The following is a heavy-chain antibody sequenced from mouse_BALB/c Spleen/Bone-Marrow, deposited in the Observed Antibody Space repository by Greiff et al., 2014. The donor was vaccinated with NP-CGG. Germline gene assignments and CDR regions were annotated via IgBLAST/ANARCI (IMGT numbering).Heavy chain of an antibody. D-gene: IGHD1-1*01. CDR3: APYYYGSSSFAY. J-gene: IGHJ3*01. Sequence: VQLQQSGAELVKPGASVKLSCTASGFKIKDNYMHWGKQRPEQGLEGVGRVDPANGNTKYDPKFQGKATITADTSSNSAYLQLSSLTSEDTAVYYCAPYYYGSSSFAYWGQGTPVTVSA. CDR1: GFKIKDNY. CDR2: VDPANGNT. V-gene: IGHV14-3*02.